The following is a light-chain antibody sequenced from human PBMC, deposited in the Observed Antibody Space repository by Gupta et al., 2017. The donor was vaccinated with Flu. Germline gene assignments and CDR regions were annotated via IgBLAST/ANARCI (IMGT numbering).Light chain of an antibody. CDR3: AAWDDTLSGHVV. Sequence: QSVLTQPPSASGTPGQRVTISGSGSGSNLGSNYVYWYQQLPGTAPKLLIYRDDQRPSGVPDRFSGSKSGTSASLAISGLRSEDEADYYCAAWDDTLSGHVVFGGGTKLTVL. V-gene: IGLV1-47*01. J-gene: IGLJ2*01. CDR1: GSNLGSNY. CDR2: RDD.